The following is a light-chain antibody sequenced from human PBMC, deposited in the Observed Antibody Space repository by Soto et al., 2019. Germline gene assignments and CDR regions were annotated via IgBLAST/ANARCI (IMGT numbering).Light chain of an antibody. CDR1: QSISSW. CDR2: DAS. J-gene: IGKJ2*01. CDR3: HQYTSYPYT. V-gene: IGKV1-5*01. Sequence: DIQMTQSPSTRSASVGDRVTITCRASQSISSWLAWYQQKPGKDPKLLIYDASSWESGVPSRFSGSGFGTEFTLTISSLQPDDFATYYCHQYTSYPYTFGQGTKLEIK.